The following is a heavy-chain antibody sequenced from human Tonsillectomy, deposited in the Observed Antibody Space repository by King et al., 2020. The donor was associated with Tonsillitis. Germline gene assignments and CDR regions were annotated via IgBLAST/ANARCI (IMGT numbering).Heavy chain of an antibody. CDR2: IKRDGSEK. CDR1: GFTFSDYW. V-gene: IGHV3-7*01. J-gene: IGHJ4*02. CDR3: VKLEVTSPPIDC. D-gene: IGHD4-11*01. Sequence: VQLVESGGGLVQPGGSLRLSCVASGFTFSDYWMTLVRQAPGKGLEWVATIKRDGSEKYDVGSVRGRFTISRDNAQSSLYLQMNSLRDEDTAVYYCVKLEVTSPPIDCWGQGPLVTVSS.